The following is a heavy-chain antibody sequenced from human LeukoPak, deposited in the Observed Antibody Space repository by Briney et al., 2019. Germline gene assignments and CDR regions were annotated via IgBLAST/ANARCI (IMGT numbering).Heavy chain of an antibody. CDR1: GGSISSYY. D-gene: IGHD3-22*01. CDR3: AGTYYYDSSGYYHYSL. J-gene: IGHJ4*02. V-gene: IGHV4-59*01. CDR2: LYYSGSI. Sequence: SETLSLTCTVSGGSISSYYWSWIRQPPGKGLEWIGYLYYSGSINYNPSLKSRATISVDTSKNQFSLKLSSVTAADTAVYYCAGTYYYDSSGYYHYSLWGQGTLVTVSS.